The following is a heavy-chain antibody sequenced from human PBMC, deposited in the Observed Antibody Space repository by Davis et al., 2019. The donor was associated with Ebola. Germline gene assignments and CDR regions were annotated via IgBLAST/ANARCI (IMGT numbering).Heavy chain of an antibody. Sequence: SETLSLTCTVSGGSISSYYWSWIRQPPGKGLEWIGEINHSGSTNYNPSLKSRVTISVDTSKNQFSLKLSSVTAADTAVYYCARRRIGGSGYYPAWGQGTLVTVSS. V-gene: IGHV4-34*01. D-gene: IGHD3-3*01. CDR1: GGSISSYY. J-gene: IGHJ5*02. CDR3: ARRRIGGSGYYPA. CDR2: INHSGST.